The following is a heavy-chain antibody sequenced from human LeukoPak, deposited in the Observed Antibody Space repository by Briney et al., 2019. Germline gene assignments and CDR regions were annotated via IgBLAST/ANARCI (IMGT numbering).Heavy chain of an antibody. CDR2: MNPNSGNT. J-gene: IGHJ6*02. CDR3: ARYYYYGMDV. V-gene: IGHV1-8*01. CDR1: GYTFTSYD. Sequence: ASVKVSCTASGYTFTSYDINWVRQAPGQGLEWMGWMNPNSGNTGYVQKFQGRVTMTRNTSISTAYMELSSLRSEDTAVYYCARYYYYGMDVWGQGTTVTVSS.